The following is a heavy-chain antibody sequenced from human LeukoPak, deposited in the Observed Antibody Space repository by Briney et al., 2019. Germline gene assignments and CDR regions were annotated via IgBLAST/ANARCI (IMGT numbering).Heavy chain of an antibody. V-gene: IGHV4-39*07. CDR1: GGSVSSGSYY. CDR3: ARGSDVLRFLEWLLSGNWFDP. D-gene: IGHD3-3*01. Sequence: PSETLSLTCTVSGGSVSSGSYYWSWIRQPPGKGLEWIGEINHSGSTNYNPSLKSRVTISVDTSKNQFSLKLSSVTAADTAVYYCARGSDVLRFLEWLLSGNWFDPWGQGTLVTVSS. CDR2: INHSGST. J-gene: IGHJ5*02.